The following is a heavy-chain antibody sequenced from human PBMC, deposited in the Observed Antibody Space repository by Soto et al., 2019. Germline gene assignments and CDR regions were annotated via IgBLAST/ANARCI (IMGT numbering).Heavy chain of an antibody. J-gene: IGHJ5*02. D-gene: IGHD3-3*01. CDR1: GGTISSWY. CDR2: IYYSGST. Sequence: PSETLSLTCTVSGGTISSWYWSWIRQPPGKGLEWIGYIYYSGSTNCNPSLKSRVTISVDTSKNQFSLKLRSVTAADTAVYYCARGKIIGPWGQGTLVTVSS. V-gene: IGHV4-59*01. CDR3: ARGKIIGP.